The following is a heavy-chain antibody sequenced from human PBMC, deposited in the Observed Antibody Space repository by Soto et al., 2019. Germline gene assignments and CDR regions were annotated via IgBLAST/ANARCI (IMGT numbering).Heavy chain of an antibody. V-gene: IGHV4-59*01. CDR2: IYYSGST. Sequence: SETLSLTCTVSGGSISSYYWSWIRQPPGKGLEWIGYIYYSGSTNYNPSLKSRVTISVDTSKNQFSLKLSSVTAADTAVYYCARSPISAAGIFDYWGQGTLATV. J-gene: IGHJ4*02. CDR3: ARSPISAAGIFDY. D-gene: IGHD6-13*01. CDR1: GGSISSYY.